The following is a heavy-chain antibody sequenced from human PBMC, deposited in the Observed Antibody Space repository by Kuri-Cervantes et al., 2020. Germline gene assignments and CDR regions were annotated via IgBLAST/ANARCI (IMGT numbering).Heavy chain of an antibody. D-gene: IGHD2-21*02. CDR3: AKSVYCGADCSGYYFYFYMDV. CDR2: ISYDGSNK. Sequence: GESLKISCAASGFTFSSYAMHWVRQAPGKGLEWVAVISYDGSNKYYADSVKGRFTISRDNSKNTLYLQMNSLRAEDTAIYYCAKSVYCGADCSGYYFYFYMDVWGKGTTVTVSS. V-gene: IGHV3-30-3*02. J-gene: IGHJ6*03. CDR1: GFTFSSYA.